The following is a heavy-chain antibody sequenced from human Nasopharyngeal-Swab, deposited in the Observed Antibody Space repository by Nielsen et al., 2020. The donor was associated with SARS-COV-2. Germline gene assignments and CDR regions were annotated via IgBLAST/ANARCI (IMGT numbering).Heavy chain of an antibody. J-gene: IGHJ4*02. Sequence: GESLKISCAASGFTFSTYWMNWVRQTPGKGLEWVANIKQDGSDKRSVDSVKGRFTISRDNAKNSLYLQMNSLRAEDTAVYYCAGGTGWVFNCWGQGTLVTVSS. CDR2: IKQDGSDK. D-gene: IGHD2-8*02. V-gene: IGHV3-7*01. CDR1: GFTFSTYW. CDR3: AGGTGWVFNC.